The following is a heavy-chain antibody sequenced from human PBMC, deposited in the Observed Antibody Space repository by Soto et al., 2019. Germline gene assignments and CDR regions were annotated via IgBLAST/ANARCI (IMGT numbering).Heavy chain of an antibody. CDR1: GYTFTRYA. Sequence: ASVKVSCKASGYTFTRYAMHWVRQAPGQRLEWMGWINAYNGNTSYVQKLQGRVTMTTDTSTSTAYMELRSLRSDDTAVYYCARDLPVLPRFDPWGQGTLVTVSS. D-gene: IGHD3-10*01. CDR2: INAYNGNT. J-gene: IGHJ5*02. CDR3: ARDLPVLPRFDP. V-gene: IGHV1-3*01.